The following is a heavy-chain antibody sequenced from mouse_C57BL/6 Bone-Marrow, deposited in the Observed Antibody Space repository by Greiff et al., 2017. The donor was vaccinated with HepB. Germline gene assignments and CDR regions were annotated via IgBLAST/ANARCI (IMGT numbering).Heavy chain of an antibody. Sequence: EVKLQQSGPELVKPGASVKISCKASGYTFTDYYMNWVKQSHGKSLEWIGDINPNNGGTSYNQKFKGKATLTVDKSSSTAYMELRSLTSEDSAVYYCARKRVPYFDYWGQGTTLTVSS. D-gene: IGHD2-14*01. V-gene: IGHV1-26*01. J-gene: IGHJ2*01. CDR3: ARKRVPYFDY. CDR2: INPNNGGT. CDR1: GYTFTDYY.